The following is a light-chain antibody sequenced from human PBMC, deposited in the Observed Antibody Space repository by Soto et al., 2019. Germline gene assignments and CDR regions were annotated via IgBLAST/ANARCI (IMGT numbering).Light chain of an antibody. V-gene: IGKV1-33*01. Sequence: DLQMTQSPSSLSASVGDRVTITCQASQDISNYLNWYQQKPGKAPKLLIYDASNLETGVPSRFSGSGSGTDFIFTISSLQPEDIATYYCQQYDNLPITFGQGTRLEIK. CDR1: QDISNY. CDR2: DAS. CDR3: QQYDNLPIT. J-gene: IGKJ5*01.